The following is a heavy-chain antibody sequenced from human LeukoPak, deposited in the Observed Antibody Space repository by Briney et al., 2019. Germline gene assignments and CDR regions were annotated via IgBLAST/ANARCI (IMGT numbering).Heavy chain of an antibody. Sequence: GGSLRLSCVASGFTFSSYGMHWVRQAPGKGLEWVAVISYDGSNKYYADSVKGRFTISRDNSKNKLYLQMNSLRLEDTAVYYCAKGGIVGALAKWGQGTLVTVSS. V-gene: IGHV3-30*18. CDR3: AKGGIVGALAK. CDR2: ISYDGSNK. CDR1: GFTFSSYG. D-gene: IGHD1-26*01. J-gene: IGHJ4*02.